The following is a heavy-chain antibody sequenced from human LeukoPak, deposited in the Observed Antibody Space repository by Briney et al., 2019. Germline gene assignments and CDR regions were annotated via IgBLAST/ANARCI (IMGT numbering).Heavy chain of an antibody. CDR1: GFTFSSYA. V-gene: IGHV3-30*04. CDR2: ISYDGSNK. CDR3: ARDSWDSSGYFVY. Sequence: SGGSLRLSCAASGFTFSSYAMHWVRQAPGKGLEWVAVISYDGSNKYYADSVKGRSTISRDNSKNTLYLQMNSLRAEDTAVYYCARDSWDSSGYFVYWGQGTLVTVSS. D-gene: IGHD3-22*01. J-gene: IGHJ4*02.